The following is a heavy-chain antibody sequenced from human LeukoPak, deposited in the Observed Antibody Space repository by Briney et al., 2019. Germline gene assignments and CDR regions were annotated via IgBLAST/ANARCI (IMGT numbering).Heavy chain of an antibody. Sequence: GASVKVSCKASGGTFSSYAISWVRQAPGQGLEWMGGIIPIFGTANYAQKFQGRVTITADESTSTAYMELSSLRSEDTAVYYCARDVYYYDSSGYFYYWGQGTLVTVSS. D-gene: IGHD3-22*01. CDR1: GGTFSSYA. J-gene: IGHJ4*02. CDR2: IIPIFGTA. CDR3: ARDVYYYDSSGYFYY. V-gene: IGHV1-69*13.